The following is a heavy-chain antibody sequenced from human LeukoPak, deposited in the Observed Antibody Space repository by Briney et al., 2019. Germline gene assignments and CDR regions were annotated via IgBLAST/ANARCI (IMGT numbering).Heavy chain of an antibody. D-gene: IGHD2-21*02. CDR2: IYYSGST. J-gene: IGHJ3*02. V-gene: IGHV4-39*07. Sequence: SETLSLTCTVSGGSISSSSYYWGWIRQPPGKGLEWIGSIYYSGSTYHNPSLKSRVTISVDTSKNQFSLKLSSVTAADTAVYYCARGPLVVVTPDAFDIWDQGTMVTVSS. CDR3: ARGPLVVVTPDAFDI. CDR1: GGSISSSSYY.